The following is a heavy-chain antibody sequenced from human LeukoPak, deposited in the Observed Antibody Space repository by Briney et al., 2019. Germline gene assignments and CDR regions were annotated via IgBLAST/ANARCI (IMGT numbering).Heavy chain of an antibody. D-gene: IGHD3-16*01. CDR3: ARSQFRTTNSGAWGFQP. V-gene: IGHV1-2*02. CDR1: GGTFSSYA. J-gene: IGHJ1*01. CDR2: INPNSGGT. Sequence: ASVKVSCKASGGTFSSYAISWVRQAPGQGLEWMGWINPNSGGTNYAQKFQGRVTMTRDTSISTAYMELSRLRSDDMAVYYCARSQFRTTNSGAWGFQPWGQGTLVTVSS.